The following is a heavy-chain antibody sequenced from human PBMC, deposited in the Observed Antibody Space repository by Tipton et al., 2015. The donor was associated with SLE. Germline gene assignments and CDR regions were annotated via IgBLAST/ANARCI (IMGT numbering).Heavy chain of an antibody. D-gene: IGHD5-12*01. CDR1: GFTVNSNY. CDR3: ASLERYSGYDWHFDY. CDR2: IYSGGTT. Sequence: SLRLSCAASGFTVNSNYMHWVRQAPGKGLEWVSVIYSGGTTYHADSVKGRFIISRDNSKNTLYLQMNSLRAEDTAVYYCASLERYSGYDWHFDYWGQGTLVTVSS. J-gene: IGHJ4*02. V-gene: IGHV3-53*05.